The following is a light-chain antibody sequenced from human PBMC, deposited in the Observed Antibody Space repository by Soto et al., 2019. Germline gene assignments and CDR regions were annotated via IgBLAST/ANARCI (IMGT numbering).Light chain of an antibody. V-gene: IGKV1-39*01. CDR1: QSIGGS. CDR2: GAS. J-gene: IGKJ2*01. Sequence: DIQMTQSPSSLSASVGDRVIINCRANQSIGGSLNWYQQNFGKATQLLIYGASILQSGVPSRFRGSGSGTHFTLTISSLRHEDFAIYHWQQSRTMPVTFGQGTNLEI. CDR3: QQSRTMPVT.